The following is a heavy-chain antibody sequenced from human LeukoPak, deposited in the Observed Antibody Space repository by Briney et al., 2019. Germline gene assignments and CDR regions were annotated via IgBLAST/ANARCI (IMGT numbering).Heavy chain of an antibody. Sequence: GGSLRLSCAASGFTFSDYSMNWVRQAPGKGLEWVGRIKSKTDGATIEYAAPVKGRFTISRDDSKNMVYLQMNSLKTEDTAVYYCATDGPSPWGLRYFDFWGQGTLVTVSS. CDR2: IKSKTDGATI. D-gene: IGHD7-27*01. CDR3: ATDGPSPWGLRYFDF. J-gene: IGHJ4*02. CDR1: GFTFSDYS. V-gene: IGHV3-15*01.